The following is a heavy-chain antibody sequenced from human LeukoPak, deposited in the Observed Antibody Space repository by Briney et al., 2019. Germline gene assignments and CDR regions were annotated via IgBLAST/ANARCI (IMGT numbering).Heavy chain of an antibody. V-gene: IGHV3-33*01. CDR2: IWHDGSHK. CDR1: GLSSVTYA. J-gene: IGHJ4*02. D-gene: IGHD3-10*01. CDR3: AREIFGSGSYPDF. Sequence: PGGPLKFPWPALGLSSVTYAWHWVRKPPAKGWKWVALIWHDGSHKFYSNSVRGQFTISRDNSKNTVYLQMNNLRPDDTAVYYCAREIFGSGSYPDFWGQGTLVTVSS.